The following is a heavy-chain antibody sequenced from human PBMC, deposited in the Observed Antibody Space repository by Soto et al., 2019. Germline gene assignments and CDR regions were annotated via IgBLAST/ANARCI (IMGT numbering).Heavy chain of an antibody. Sequence: PGGSLRLSCAASGFTVSSNYMSWVRQAPGKGLEWVSVIYSGGSTYHADSVKGRFTISRDNSKNTLYLQMNSLRAEDTAVYYCARDHPSGGFYSSMDVWGQGTTVTVSS. D-gene: IGHD3-16*01. CDR3: ARDHPSGGFYSSMDV. CDR1: GFTVSSNY. V-gene: IGHV3-53*01. CDR2: IYSGGST. J-gene: IGHJ6*02.